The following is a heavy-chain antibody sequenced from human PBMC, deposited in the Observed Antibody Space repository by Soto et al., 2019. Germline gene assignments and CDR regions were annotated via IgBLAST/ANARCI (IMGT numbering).Heavy chain of an antibody. CDR3: ARANYYGSPGDFDY. CDR2: ISSSSSTI. CDR1: GFTFSSYS. D-gene: IGHD3-10*01. V-gene: IGHV3-48*01. J-gene: IGHJ4*02. Sequence: EVQLVESGGGLVQPGGSLRLSCAASGFTFSSYSMNWVRQAPGKGLEWVSYISSSSSTIYYADSVKGRFTISRDNAKNSRYLQMNSLRAADTAVYYCARANYYGSPGDFDYWGQGNLVTVSS.